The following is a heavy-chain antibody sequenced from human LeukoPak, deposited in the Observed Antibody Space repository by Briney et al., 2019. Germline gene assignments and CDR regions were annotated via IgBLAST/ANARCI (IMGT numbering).Heavy chain of an antibody. CDR3: ARAGNWELPTRSWFDP. CDR2: ISSSGSTI. CDR1: GFTFSSYE. J-gene: IGHJ5*02. V-gene: IGHV3-48*03. Sequence: GGSLRLSCAASGFTFSSYEMNWVRQAPGKGLEWVSYISSSGSTIYYADSVKGRFTISRDNAKNSLYLQMNSLRAEDTAVYYCARAGNWELPTRSWFDPWGQGTLVTVSS. D-gene: IGHD1-26*01.